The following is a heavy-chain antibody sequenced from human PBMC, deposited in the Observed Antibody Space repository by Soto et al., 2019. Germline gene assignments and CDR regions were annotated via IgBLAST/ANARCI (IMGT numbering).Heavy chain of an antibody. J-gene: IGHJ2*01. CDR3: ARGAIPLTPDGYFDL. CDR2: IYDSGST. V-gene: IGHV4-30-4*01. D-gene: IGHD2-15*01. Sequence: SETLSLTCTVSGGSISGGVGGLYYWSWIRQPPGKGLEWIGYIYDSGSTYYNPSLKSRVTISVDTSKNQFSLRLSSVTAADTAVYYCARGAIPLTPDGYFDLWGGGTRVTVSS. CDR1: GGSISGGVGGLYY.